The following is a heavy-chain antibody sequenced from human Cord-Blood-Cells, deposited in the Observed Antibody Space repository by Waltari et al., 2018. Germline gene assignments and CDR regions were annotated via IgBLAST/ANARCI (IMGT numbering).Heavy chain of an antibody. V-gene: IGHV1-69*01. Sequence: QVQLVQSGAELKKPGSSVKVSCKASGGTFSSYPISCVRQAHGQGLEWMGGIIPIFGTANYAQKFQGRVTITADESTSTAYMELSSLRSEDTAVYYCARDQYCGGDCYAFDIWGQGTMVTVSS. CDR1: GGTFSSYP. J-gene: IGHJ3*02. CDR2: IIPIFGTA. CDR3: ARDQYCGGDCYAFDI. D-gene: IGHD2-21*02.